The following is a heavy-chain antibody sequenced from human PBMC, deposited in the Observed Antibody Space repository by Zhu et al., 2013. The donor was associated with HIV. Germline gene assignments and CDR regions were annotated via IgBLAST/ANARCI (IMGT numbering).Heavy chain of an antibody. Sequence: QVQLQESGPGLVKPSETLSLTCTVSGGSISSYYWSWIRQPPGKGLEWIGYIYYSGSTNYNPSLKSRVTISVDTSKNQFSLKLSSVTAADTAVYYCARDRAQGAFDIWGQGTMGHRLF. CDR3: ARDRAQGAFDI. J-gene: IGHJ3*02. V-gene: IGHV4-59*01. CDR2: IYYSGST. D-gene: IGHD3-10*01. CDR1: GGSISSYY.